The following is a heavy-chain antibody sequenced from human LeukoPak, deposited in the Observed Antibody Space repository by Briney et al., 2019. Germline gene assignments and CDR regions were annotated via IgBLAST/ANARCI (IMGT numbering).Heavy chain of an antibody. J-gene: IGHJ4*02. V-gene: IGHV1-69*05. D-gene: IGHD3-22*01. CDR1: GGTFSSYA. CDR2: IIPIFGTA. CDR3: ARDPYYYDSSGYFDY. Sequence: ASVKVSCKASGGTFSSYAISWVRQAPGQGLEWMGGIIPIFGTANYARKFQGRVTITTDESTSTAYMELSSLRSEDTAVYYCARDPYYYDSSGYFDYWGQGTLVTVSS.